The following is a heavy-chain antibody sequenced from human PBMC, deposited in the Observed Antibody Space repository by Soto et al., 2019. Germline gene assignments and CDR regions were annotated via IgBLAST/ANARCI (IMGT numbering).Heavy chain of an antibody. CDR3: ASTRLDYGDYGRSYYYYGMDV. V-gene: IGHV1-69*12. CDR2: IIPIFGTA. CDR1: GGTFSSYA. J-gene: IGHJ6*02. D-gene: IGHD4-17*01. Sequence: QVQLVQSGAEVKKPGSSVKVSCKASGGTFSSYAISWVRQAPGQGLEWMGGIIPIFGTANYAQKFQGRVTITADESTSTVYMELSSLRSEDTAVYYCASTRLDYGDYGRSYYYYGMDVWGQGTTVTVSS.